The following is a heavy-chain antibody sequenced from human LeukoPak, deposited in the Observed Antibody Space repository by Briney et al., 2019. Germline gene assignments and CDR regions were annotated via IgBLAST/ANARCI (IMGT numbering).Heavy chain of an antibody. CDR3: ARYYAFWSAYSTYYFDY. Sequence: GASVKVSCKASGYTFTTYGVSWVRQAPGQGLEWMGWISAYNGNTNYAQKLQGRVTMTTDTSTSTAYMELRSLRSDDTAVYYCARYYAFWSAYSTYYFDYWGQGTLVTVSS. J-gene: IGHJ4*02. V-gene: IGHV1-18*01. D-gene: IGHD3-3*01. CDR2: ISAYNGNT. CDR1: GYTFTTYG.